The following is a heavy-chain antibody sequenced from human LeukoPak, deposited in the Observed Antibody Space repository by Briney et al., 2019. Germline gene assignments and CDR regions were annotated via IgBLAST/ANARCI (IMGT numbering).Heavy chain of an antibody. CDR2: ISNSGGST. Sequence: GGSLRLSCAASGFTFSRYAMSWVRQAPGKGLEWVSVISNSGGSTFYADSVKGRFTISRDNSKNTLYLQMNSLRAEDTAVYYCAKRASGSGTSLYYFDCWGQGTLVSVCS. D-gene: IGHD3-10*01. V-gene: IGHV3-23*01. CDR1: GFTFSRYA. CDR3: AKRASGSGTSLYYFDC. J-gene: IGHJ4*02.